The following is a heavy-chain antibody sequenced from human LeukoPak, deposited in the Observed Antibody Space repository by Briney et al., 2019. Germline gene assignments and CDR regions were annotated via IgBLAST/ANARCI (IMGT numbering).Heavy chain of an antibody. CDR3: NTESHH. CDR2: INQDGSEK. CDR1: GFNFGTHW. Sequence: GGSLRLPCAASGFNFGTHWMSWVRQAPGKGLEWVANINQDGSEKYYVDSVKGRFTISRDNAKNLLYLQMSSLRDEDTAVYYCNTESHHWGQGTLVTVPS. D-gene: IGHD2-2*02. V-gene: IGHV3-7*01. J-gene: IGHJ5*02.